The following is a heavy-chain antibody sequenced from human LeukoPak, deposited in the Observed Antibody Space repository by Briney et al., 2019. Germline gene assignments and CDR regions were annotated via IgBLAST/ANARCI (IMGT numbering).Heavy chain of an antibody. CDR3: AIRVGASWDLWPYYFDY. Sequence: SETLSLTCSVSSGSISSYYWSWIRQPPGKGLEWIGYIYYSGRTSYNPSLKSRVTISVDTSKNHFSLTLSSVTAADTAVYYCAIRVGASWDLWPYYFDYWGQGTLVTVSS. V-gene: IGHV4-59*01. D-gene: IGHD1-26*01. CDR2: IYYSGRT. CDR1: SGSISSYY. J-gene: IGHJ4*02.